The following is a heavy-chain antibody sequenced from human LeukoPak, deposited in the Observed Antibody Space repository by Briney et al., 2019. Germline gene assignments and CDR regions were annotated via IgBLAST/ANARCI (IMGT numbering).Heavy chain of an antibody. Sequence: ASVKVSCKASGYTLTGNYMHWVRQAPGQGLEWMGWINPNSGDTNYAQKFQGRVTMTRDTSISTAYMELSRLRSDDTAVYYCARESIVGATTLDYWGQGTLVTVSA. CDR3: ARESIVGATTLDY. CDR1: GYTLTGNY. D-gene: IGHD1-26*01. CDR2: INPNSGDT. V-gene: IGHV1-2*02. J-gene: IGHJ4*02.